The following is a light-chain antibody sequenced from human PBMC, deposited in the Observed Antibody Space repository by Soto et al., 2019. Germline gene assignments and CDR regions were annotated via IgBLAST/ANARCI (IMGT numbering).Light chain of an antibody. CDR1: QSIGTF. V-gene: IGKV1-39*01. CDR2: AAS. J-gene: IGKJ1*01. Sequence: DIQMTQSPSSLSASLGDRVSITCRASQSIGTFLTWYQQNPGKAPKLLIYAASSLQSGVPSRFSGSGSGSVFTLTIGSLQPEDFATYYCQQSYNIPRTFGQGTKVEV. CDR3: QQSYNIPRT.